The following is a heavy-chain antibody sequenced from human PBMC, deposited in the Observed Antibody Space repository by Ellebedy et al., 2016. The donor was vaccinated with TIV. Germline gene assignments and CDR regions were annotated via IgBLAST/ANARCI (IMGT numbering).Heavy chain of an antibody. CDR1: GYTFTGYY. CDR2: INPNSGGT. V-gene: IGHV1-2*04. Sequence: ASVKVSCKASGYTFTGYYMHWVRQAPGQGLEWMGWINPNSGGTNYAQKFQGWVTMTRDTSISTTYMELSGLRSDDTAVYYCARGPNSGSFDYWGQGTLVTVSS. CDR3: ARGPNSGSFDY. J-gene: IGHJ4*02. D-gene: IGHD6-19*01.